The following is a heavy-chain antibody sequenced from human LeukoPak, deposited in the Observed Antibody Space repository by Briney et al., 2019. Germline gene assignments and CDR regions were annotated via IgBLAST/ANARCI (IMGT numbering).Heavy chain of an antibody. CDR1: GGSMNTYY. D-gene: IGHD3-22*01. CDR3: ARGFRYYYDSSGYPN. V-gene: IGHV4-59*12. Sequence: PSETLSLTCTVSGGSMNTYYWSWIRQPPGKGLEWIGYIYSSGSNNYNPSLKRRVTMSVDTSKNQLYLNLSSVTAADTAVYYCARGFRYYYDSSGYPNWGQGTLVTVSS. CDR2: IYSSGSN. J-gene: IGHJ4*02.